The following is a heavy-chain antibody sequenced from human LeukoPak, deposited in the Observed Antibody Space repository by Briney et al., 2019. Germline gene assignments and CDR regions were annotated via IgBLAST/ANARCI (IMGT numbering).Heavy chain of an antibody. CDR1: GXSISSSNW. D-gene: IGHD3-10*01. Sequence: PSGTLSLTCAVSGXSISSSNWWSWVRQPPGNGLAWIGEIYHSGSTNYNPSLKSRVTISVDKSKNQFSLKLGSVTAADTAVYYCARVNGEVDAFDIWGQGTMVTVSS. CDR3: ARVNGEVDAFDI. J-gene: IGHJ3*02. CDR2: IYHSGST. V-gene: IGHV4-4*02.